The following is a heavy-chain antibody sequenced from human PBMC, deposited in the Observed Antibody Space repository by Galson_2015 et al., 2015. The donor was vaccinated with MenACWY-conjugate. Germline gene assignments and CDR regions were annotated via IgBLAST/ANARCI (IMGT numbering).Heavy chain of an antibody. V-gene: IGHV3-21*01. CDR1: GFTFSSYS. Sequence: SLRLSCAASGFTFSSYSMNWVRQAPGKGLEWVSSIGTSSTYIDYADSMRGRFTISRDNARNSLYLQMNSLRAEDTAVYYCARDRVINDYWGQGTLVTVSS. J-gene: IGHJ4*02. D-gene: IGHD2-21*01. CDR2: IGTSSTYI. CDR3: ARDRVINDY.